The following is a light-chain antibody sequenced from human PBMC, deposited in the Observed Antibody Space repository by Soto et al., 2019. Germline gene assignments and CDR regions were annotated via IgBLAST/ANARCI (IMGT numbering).Light chain of an antibody. J-gene: IGLJ1*01. CDR2: EVT. CDR3: SSYGGSNNFV. Sequence: QSALTQPPSASGSPGQSVTISCTGTSSDVGGYNFVSWCQQYPGKAPKLIIYEVTKRPSGVPDRFSASKSGNTASLTVSGLQTDDEADYYCSSYGGSNNFVFGTGTKVTVL. V-gene: IGLV2-8*01. CDR1: SSDVGGYNF.